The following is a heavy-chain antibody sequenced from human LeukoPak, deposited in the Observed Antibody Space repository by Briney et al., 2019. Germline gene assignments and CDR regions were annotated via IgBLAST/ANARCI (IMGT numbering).Heavy chain of an antibody. CDR1: GFTFSSYG. J-gene: IGHJ4*02. D-gene: IGHD5-24*01. V-gene: IGHV3-30*18. CDR2: ISYDGSNK. Sequence: GGSLRLSCAASGFTFSSYGMHWARQAPGKGLEWVAVISYDGSNKYYADSVKGRFTISRDNSKNTLYLQMNSLRAEDTAVYYCAKALTPMATITSLHFDYWGQGTLVTVSS. CDR3: AKALTPMATITSLHFDY.